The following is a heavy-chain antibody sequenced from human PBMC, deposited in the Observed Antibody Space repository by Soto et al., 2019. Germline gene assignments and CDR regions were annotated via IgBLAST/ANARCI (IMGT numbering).Heavy chain of an antibody. Sequence: PSETLSLTCTVSGGSISSYYWSWIRQPAGKGLEWIGRIYTSGSTNYNPSLKSRVTMSVDASKNQFSLKPSSVTAADTAVYYCARVLGGSSSRPDYYYGMDVWGQGTTVTVSS. V-gene: IGHV4-4*07. D-gene: IGHD6-6*01. CDR3: ARVLGGSSSRPDYYYGMDV. CDR1: GGSISSYY. CDR2: IYTSGST. J-gene: IGHJ6*02.